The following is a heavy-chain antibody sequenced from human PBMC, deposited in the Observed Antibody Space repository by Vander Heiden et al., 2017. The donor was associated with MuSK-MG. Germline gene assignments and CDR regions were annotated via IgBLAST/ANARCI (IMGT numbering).Heavy chain of an antibody. D-gene: IGHD6-13*01. CDR3: AKGGSSSWFREAYYFDY. Sequence: EVQLVESGGGWVQPGGSMRLACAACGFTCSSSAMSRVRQAPGKGLDWVSAISGSGASTYYPDSVSGRFTISRDNSKNTLYLHLNSLRAHDPAVYYCAKGGSSSWFREAYYFDYWG. CDR2: ISGSGAST. CDR1: GFTCSSSA. V-gene: IGHV3-23*04. J-gene: IGHJ4*01.